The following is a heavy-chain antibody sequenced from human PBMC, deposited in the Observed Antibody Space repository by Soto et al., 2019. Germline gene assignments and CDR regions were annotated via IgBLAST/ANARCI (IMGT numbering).Heavy chain of an antibody. D-gene: IGHD3-22*01. Sequence: SGPTLVNPTQTLTLTCTFSGFSLSTSGVGVGWIRQPPGKALEWLALIYWDDSKRYSPSLRSRLTITKDTSKNQVVLTMTNMDPVDTATYYCAHRSIAYHDSAFGPWGQGPLVTVS. V-gene: IGHV2-5*02. CDR3: AHRSIAYHDSAFGP. CDR1: GFSLSTSGVG. CDR2: IYWDDSK. J-gene: IGHJ5*02.